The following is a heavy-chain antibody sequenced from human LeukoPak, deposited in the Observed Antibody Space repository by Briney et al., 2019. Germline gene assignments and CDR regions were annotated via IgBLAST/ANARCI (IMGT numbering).Heavy chain of an antibody. V-gene: IGHV3-30*02. Sequence: GGSLRLSCAASGFTFSSYGMHWVGQAPGKGLEWAAFIRYDGSNKYYADSVKGRFTISRDNSQNPLYLQINCLRAEDTAVYYCSKDEYDYVWGSYRYVDYWGQGTLVTVSS. J-gene: IGHJ4*02. CDR1: GFTFSSYG. CDR3: SKDEYDYVWGSYRYVDY. CDR2: IRYDGSNK. D-gene: IGHD3-16*02.